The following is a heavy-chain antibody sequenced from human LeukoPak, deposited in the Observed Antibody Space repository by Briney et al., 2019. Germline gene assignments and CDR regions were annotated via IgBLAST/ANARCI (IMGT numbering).Heavy chain of an antibody. CDR3: ARLFKVVPAAIHT. J-gene: IGHJ5*02. V-gene: IGHV3-66*04. CDR1: RFTISSNY. Sequence: GGSLRLSCAASRFTISSNYMSWVRQAPGKGLDWVSVISSGGSTYYSDSVKGRFTISRDNSKNTLYLQMNSLRAEDTAVYYCARLFKVVPAAIHTWGQGTLVTVSS. D-gene: IGHD2-2*01. CDR2: ISSGGST.